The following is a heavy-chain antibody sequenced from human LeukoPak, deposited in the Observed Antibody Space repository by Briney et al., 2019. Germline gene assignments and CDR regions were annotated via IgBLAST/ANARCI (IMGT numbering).Heavy chain of an antibody. Sequence: ASVKVSCKASGGTFSSYAISWVRQAPGQGLEWMGGIIPIFGTANYAQKFQGRVTITTDESTSTAYMELSSLRSEDTAVYYCARSYSYRDDWFDPWGQGTLVTVSS. CDR1: GGTFSSYA. J-gene: IGHJ5*02. CDR2: IIPIFGTA. V-gene: IGHV1-69*05. CDR3: ARSYSYRDDWFDP. D-gene: IGHD5-18*01.